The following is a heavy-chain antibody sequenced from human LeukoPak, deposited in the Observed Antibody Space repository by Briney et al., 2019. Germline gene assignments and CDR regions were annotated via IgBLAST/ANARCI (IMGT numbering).Heavy chain of an antibody. J-gene: IGHJ3*02. CDR3: ARAGWGYYYGSGSYYKGDAFDI. Sequence: GGSLRLSCAASGFTFSSYAMSWVRQAPGKGLEWVSAISGSGGSTYYADSVKGRFTISRDNAKNSLYLQMNSLRAEDTAVYYCARAGWGYYYGSGSYYKGDAFDIWGQGTMVTVSS. V-gene: IGHV3-23*01. CDR2: ISGSGGST. CDR1: GFTFSSYA. D-gene: IGHD3-10*01.